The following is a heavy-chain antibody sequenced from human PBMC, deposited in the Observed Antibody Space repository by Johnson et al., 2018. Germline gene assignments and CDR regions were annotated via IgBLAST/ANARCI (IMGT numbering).Heavy chain of an antibody. J-gene: IGHJ3*02. CDR2: ISYDGSNK. V-gene: IGHV3-30*18. D-gene: IGHD3-10*01. CDR3: AKDGATNVLPSAFDI. Sequence: QVQLVQSGGGVVQPGRSLRLSCAASGFTFSSYGMHWVRQAPGKGLEWVAVISYDGSNKYYADSVKGRFTISRDNSKNTLYLQMNSLGAEDTAVYYCAKDGATNVLPSAFDIWGQGTMVTVSS. CDR1: GFTFSSYG.